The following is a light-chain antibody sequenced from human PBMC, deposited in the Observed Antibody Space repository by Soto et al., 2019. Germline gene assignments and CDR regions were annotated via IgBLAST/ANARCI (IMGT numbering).Light chain of an antibody. Sequence: EIVMAQSAASLSVSPGERATLSYRASQSVSINLAWYQQKPGQAPRLLIYGASTRATGIPARSSGSGSGTEFTLTISGLQSEDFAVYYCQQYNNWPRTFGGGTKVEIK. CDR2: GAS. CDR1: QSVSIN. J-gene: IGKJ4*01. V-gene: IGKV3-15*01. CDR3: QQYNNWPRT.